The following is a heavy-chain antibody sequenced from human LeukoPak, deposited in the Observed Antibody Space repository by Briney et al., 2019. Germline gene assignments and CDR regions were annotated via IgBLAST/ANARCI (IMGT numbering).Heavy chain of an antibody. J-gene: IGHJ4*02. V-gene: IGHV3-21*01. CDR2: ISSDSSHI. Sequence: GASLRLSCAASGFTFSGYSMNWVRQAPGKGLEWVSIISSDSSHIYDTDSAKGRFTISRDNAKNSLYLQMNSLRPEDTAVYYCVRGATAVTRHLDYWGQGTLVIVSS. CDR3: VRGATAVTRHLDY. D-gene: IGHD4-23*01. CDR1: GFTFSGYS.